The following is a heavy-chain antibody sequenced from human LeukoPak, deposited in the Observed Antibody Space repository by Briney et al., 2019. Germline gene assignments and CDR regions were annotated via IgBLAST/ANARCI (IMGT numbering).Heavy chain of an antibody. CDR1: GGSISSYY. V-gene: IGHV4-59*01. J-gene: IGHJ3*02. Sequence: SETLSLTCTVSGGSISSYYWSWIRQPPGKGLEWIGYIYYSGSTNYNSSLKSRVTISVDTSKNQFSLKLSSVTAADTAVYYCARVTAPGIAVPGSAFDIWGQGTMVTVSS. CDR2: IYYSGST. D-gene: IGHD6-19*01. CDR3: ARVTAPGIAVPGSAFDI.